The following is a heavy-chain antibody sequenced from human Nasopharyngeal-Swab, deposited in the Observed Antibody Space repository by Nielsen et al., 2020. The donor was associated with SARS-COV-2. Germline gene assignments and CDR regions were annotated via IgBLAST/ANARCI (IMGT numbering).Heavy chain of an antibody. J-gene: IGHJ5*02. V-gene: IGHV7-4-1*02. Sequence: ASVKVSCKASGYTFTSYAMNWVRQAPGQGLEWMGWINTNTGNPTYAQGFTGRFVFSLDTSVSTAYLQFSSLKAEDTAVYYCARVWVVPAANWFDPWSQGTLVTVSS. CDR3: ARVWVVPAANWFDP. CDR1: GYTFTSYA. D-gene: IGHD2-2*01. CDR2: INTNTGNP.